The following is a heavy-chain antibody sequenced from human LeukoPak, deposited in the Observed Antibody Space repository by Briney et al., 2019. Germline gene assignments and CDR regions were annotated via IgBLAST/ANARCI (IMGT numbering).Heavy chain of an antibody. CDR1: GFTFSSYG. D-gene: IGHD3-22*01. V-gene: IGHV3-30*18. J-gene: IGHJ4*02. CDR2: ISYDGSNK. Sequence: GRSLRLSCAASGFTFSSYGMHWVRQAPGKGLEWVAVISYDGSNKYYADSVKGRFTISRDNSKNTLYLQMNSLRAEDTAVYYCAKDYYPKPSIYCDSSGYYHPPDYWGQGTLVTVSS. CDR3: AKDYYPKPSIYCDSSGYYHPPDY.